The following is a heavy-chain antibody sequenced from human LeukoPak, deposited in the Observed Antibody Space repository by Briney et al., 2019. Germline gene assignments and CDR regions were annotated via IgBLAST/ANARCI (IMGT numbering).Heavy chain of an antibody. CDR2: INPNSGGT. D-gene: IGHD6-19*01. CDR1: GYTFTGYY. J-gene: IGHJ5*02. CDR3: AREVAGTLDNWFDP. V-gene: IGHV1-2*04. Sequence: GASVKVSCKASGYTFTGYYMHWVRQAPGQGLEWMGWINPNSGGTNYAQKFQGWVTMTRDTSISTAYMELSRLRSDDTAVYYCAREVAGTLDNWFDPWGQGTLVTVSS.